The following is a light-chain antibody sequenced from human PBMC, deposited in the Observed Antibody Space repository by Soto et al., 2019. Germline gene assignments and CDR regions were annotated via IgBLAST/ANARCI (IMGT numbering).Light chain of an antibody. CDR2: AAS. Sequence: DIQLTQSPSFLSASVGDRVTITCRASQDISDYLAWYQQRPGKAPKLLIYAASTLQSGVPSRFNGSGSGTEFTLTISSLQPEDFATYSCQQLNSYPLTFGGGTKAEIK. V-gene: IGKV1-9*01. CDR3: QQLNSYPLT. J-gene: IGKJ4*01. CDR1: QDISDY.